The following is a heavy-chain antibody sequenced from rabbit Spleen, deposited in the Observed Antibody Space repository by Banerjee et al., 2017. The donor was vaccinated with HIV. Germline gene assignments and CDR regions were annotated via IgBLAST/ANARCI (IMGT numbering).Heavy chain of an antibody. CDR1: GFDFSVYG. V-gene: IGHV1S8*01. J-gene: IGHJ4*01. CDR2: IDLVFGST. Sequence: EESGGGLVQPGGSLKLSCKASGFDFSVYGVSWVRQAPGKGLEWIGYIDLVFGSTYYASWVNGRFTISSHNAQNTVDLQMNSLTAADTATYFCVRDLGYDDYSEKGYFNLWGQGTLVTVS. CDR3: VRDLGYDDYSEKGYFNL. D-gene: IGHD2-1*01.